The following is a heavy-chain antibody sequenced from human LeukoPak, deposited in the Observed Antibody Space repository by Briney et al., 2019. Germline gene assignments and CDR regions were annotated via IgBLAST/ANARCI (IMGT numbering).Heavy chain of an antibody. CDR2: ISQSGTT. CDR1: HESFSEHY. D-gene: IGHD3-3*01. J-gene: IGHJ4*02. Sequence: SETLSLTCAVSHESFSEHYWNWIRQPPGKGLEWIGEISQSGTTHYNPCLKSRVTISVDTSENQLFLRVTSVTAADTAVYYCARGPTTSGVGTFDYWGQGTLVTVSS. CDR3: ARGPTTSGVGTFDY. V-gene: IGHV4-34*01.